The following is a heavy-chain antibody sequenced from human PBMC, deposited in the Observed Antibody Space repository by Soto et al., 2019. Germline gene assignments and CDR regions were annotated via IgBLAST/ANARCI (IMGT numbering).Heavy chain of an antibody. CDR2: IWYDGSNK. J-gene: IGHJ4*02. CDR1: GFTFSSYG. D-gene: IGHD3-10*01. Sequence: QVQLVESGGGVVQPGRSLRLSCAASGFTFSSYGMHWVRQAPGKGLEWVAVIWYDGSNKYYADSVKGRFTISRDNSKNTLYLQMNSLRAEDTAVYYCARGGSGSYSFDYWGQGTLVTVSS. CDR3: ARGGSGSYSFDY. V-gene: IGHV3-33*01.